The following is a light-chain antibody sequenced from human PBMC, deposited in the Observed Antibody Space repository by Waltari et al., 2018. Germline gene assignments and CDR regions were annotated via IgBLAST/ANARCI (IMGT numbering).Light chain of an antibody. CDR3: SSFTTSKTRV. J-gene: IGLJ2*01. CDR1: SNDIGAYDF. CDR2: DVD. V-gene: IGLV2-14*03. Sequence: QSALIQPASLSASPGQSITISCTGTSNDIGAYDFVSWHQQHPGKVPKLIIYDVDIRPSGISIRFSGSKSGNTASLTISGLQAEDDSDYYCSSFTTSKTRVFGGGTRVTVL.